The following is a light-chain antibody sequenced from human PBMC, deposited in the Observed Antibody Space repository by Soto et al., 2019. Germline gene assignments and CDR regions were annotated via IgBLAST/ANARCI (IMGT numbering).Light chain of an antibody. Sequence: EIVMTQSPATLSMSPGGRATLSCRASQSVGTNVAWFQHKPGQPPRLLLYGASTWASGIPVRFSGSGSGTDFTLTISSLEPEDFAVYYCQQRSNWPPITFGQGTRLEIK. CDR3: QQRSNWPPIT. CDR2: GAS. V-gene: IGKV3-11*01. J-gene: IGKJ5*01. CDR1: QSVGTN.